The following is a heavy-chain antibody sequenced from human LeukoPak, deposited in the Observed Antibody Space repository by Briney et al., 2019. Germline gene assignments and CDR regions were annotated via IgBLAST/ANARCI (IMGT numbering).Heavy chain of an antibody. J-gene: IGHJ3*02. Sequence: SETLSLTCTVSGGSISSSSYYWSWIRQPPGKGLEWIGYIYYSGSTNYNPSLKSRVTISVDTSKNQFSLKLSSVTAADTAVYYCARDLGDAFDIWGQGTMVTVSS. CDR2: IYYSGST. V-gene: IGHV4-61*01. CDR3: ARDLGDAFDI. CDR1: GGSISSSSYY.